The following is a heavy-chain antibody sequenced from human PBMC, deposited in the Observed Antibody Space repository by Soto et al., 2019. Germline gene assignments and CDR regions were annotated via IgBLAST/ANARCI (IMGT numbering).Heavy chain of an antibody. D-gene: IGHD5-12*01. CDR2: ISGSGGST. CDR1: GFTFNNYA. J-gene: IGHJ4*02. Sequence: EVQLLESGGGLVQPGGSLRLSCAASGFTFNNYAINWVRQAPGKGLEWVSGISGSGGSTYYADSVKGRFTISRDNSKNTLYLQMNSLRAEDTAVYFCARIYNAYDYNYDYWGQGTLVTVSS. CDR3: ARIYNAYDYNYDY. V-gene: IGHV3-23*01.